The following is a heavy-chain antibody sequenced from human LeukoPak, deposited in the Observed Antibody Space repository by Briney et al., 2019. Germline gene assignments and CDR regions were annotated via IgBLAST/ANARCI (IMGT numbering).Heavy chain of an antibody. CDR1: GFTFSSYD. CDR3: ARGAGYYDSSGYSDFDY. Sequence: GGSLRLSCAASGFTFSSYDMHWVRQATGKGLEWVSAIGTAGDTYYPGSVKGRFTISRENAKNSLYLQMNSLRAGDTAEYYCARGAGYYDSSGYSDFDYWGQGTLVTVSS. V-gene: IGHV3-13*01. D-gene: IGHD3-22*01. J-gene: IGHJ4*02. CDR2: IGTAGDT.